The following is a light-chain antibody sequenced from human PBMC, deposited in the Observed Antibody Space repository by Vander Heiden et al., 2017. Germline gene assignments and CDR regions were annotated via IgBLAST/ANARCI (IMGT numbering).Light chain of an antibody. V-gene: IGLV2-23*01. CDR2: EGS. CDR1: SSDAGSYNL. CDR3: CSDAGSSSYV. Sequence: QSALTQPASVPGSPGQSPTISCTGTSSDAGSYNLVPWYQQHQGKAHKRMIYEGSKRPSGVSNRFSGGKSGNTASLTISGLQAEDEADYYCCSDAGSSSYVFGTGTKVTVL. J-gene: IGLJ1*01.